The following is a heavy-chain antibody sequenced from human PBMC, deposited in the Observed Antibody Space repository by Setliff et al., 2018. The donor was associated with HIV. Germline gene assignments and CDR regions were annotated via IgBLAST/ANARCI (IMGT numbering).Heavy chain of an antibody. J-gene: IGHJ4*02. CDR2: IYYSGST. CDR3: AVGGEDWGFFDY. D-gene: IGHD7-27*01. Sequence: SETLSLTCTVSGGSISSSSYYWGWIRQPQGKGLEWIGSIYYSGSTYYNPDLTSRVTISVDTSKNQFSLMLSPVTAADTTVDYGAVGGEDWGFFDYWGQGTLVTVSS. V-gene: IGHV4-39*01. CDR1: GGSISSSSYY.